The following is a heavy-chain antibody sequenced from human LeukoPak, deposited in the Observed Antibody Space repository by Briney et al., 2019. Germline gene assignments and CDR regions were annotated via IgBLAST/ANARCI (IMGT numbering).Heavy chain of an antibody. CDR2: ISWSSDNI. CDR1: GFTFDDYA. J-gene: IGHJ4*02. D-gene: IGHD2-15*01. CDR3: ATVVVAATLDY. Sequence: GGSLRLSCAASGFTFDDYAMHWVRQAPGKGLEWVSGISWSSDNIDYADSVKGRFTISRDNSKNTLYLQMNSLRAEDTAVYYCATVVVAATLDYWGQGTLITVSS. V-gene: IGHV3-9*01.